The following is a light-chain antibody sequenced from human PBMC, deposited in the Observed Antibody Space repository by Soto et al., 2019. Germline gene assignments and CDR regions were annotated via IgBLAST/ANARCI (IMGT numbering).Light chain of an antibody. CDR1: QSVSSNY. CDR2: HTS. V-gene: IGKV3-20*01. CDR3: QQYGASPT. J-gene: IGKJ3*01. Sequence: EIVLTQSPGTLSLSPGERATLSCRASQSVSSNYLAWYQQKPGQAPRLLIYHTSSRATGIPDRFSGSGSGTDFTLTIRRLEPEDFAVYFCQQYGASPTFGPGTKVDIK.